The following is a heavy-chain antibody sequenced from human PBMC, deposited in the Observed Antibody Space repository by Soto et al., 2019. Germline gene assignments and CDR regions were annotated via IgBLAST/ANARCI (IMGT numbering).Heavy chain of an antibody. CDR3: AGDEGYSSSVAY. Sequence: EVQLVESGGGLVQRGGSLRLSCAASGFTFRSYSMNWVRQAPGKGLEWVSYISSRSGSIYYADSVKGRFTVSRDNAKNSLYLQMNSLRDDDTAVYYCAGDEGYSSSVAYWGQGILVTVSS. CDR2: ISSRSGSI. J-gene: IGHJ4*02. D-gene: IGHD6-6*01. CDR1: GFTFRSYS. V-gene: IGHV3-48*02.